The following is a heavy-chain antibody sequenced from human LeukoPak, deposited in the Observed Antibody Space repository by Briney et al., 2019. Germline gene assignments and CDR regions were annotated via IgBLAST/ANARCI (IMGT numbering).Heavy chain of an antibody. CDR3: AKDLAFWSGYYIRYFQH. J-gene: IGHJ1*01. CDR1: GFTFSSYA. D-gene: IGHD3-3*01. V-gene: IGHV3-23*01. CDR2: ISGSGGST. Sequence: GGSLRLSCAASGFTFSSYAMSWVRQAPGKGLEWVSAISGSGGSTYYADSVKGRFTISRDNSKDTLYLQMNSLRAEDTAVYYCAKDLAFWSGYYIRYFQHWGQGTLVTVSS.